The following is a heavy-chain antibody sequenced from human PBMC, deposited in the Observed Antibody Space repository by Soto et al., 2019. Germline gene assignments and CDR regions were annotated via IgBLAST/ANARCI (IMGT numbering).Heavy chain of an antibody. D-gene: IGHD5-12*01. J-gene: IGHJ4*02. Sequence: GGSLRLSCAASGFTFSSYSMNWVRQAPGKGLEWVSSISSSSSYIYYADSVKGRFTISRDNAKNSLYLQMNSLRAEDTAVYYCARDLWMATIIPYYFDYWGQGTLVTVSS. CDR2: ISSSSSYI. V-gene: IGHV3-21*01. CDR1: GFTFSSYS. CDR3: ARDLWMATIIPYYFDY.